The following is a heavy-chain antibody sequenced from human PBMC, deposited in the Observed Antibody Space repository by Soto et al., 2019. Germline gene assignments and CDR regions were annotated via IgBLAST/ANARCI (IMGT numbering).Heavy chain of an antibody. Sequence: SETLSLTCTVSGGSISDYYWSWIRQPPGKGLEWIGYIYYSGSANYSPSLKSRVTISVDTSKKQFSLKLTSVIAADTAVYYCARSKEDYYYYFGMDVWGQGTTVTVS. CDR3: ARSKEDYYYYFGMDV. D-gene: IGHD4-4*01. CDR2: IYYSGSA. V-gene: IGHV4-59*01. CDR1: GGSISDYY. J-gene: IGHJ6*02.